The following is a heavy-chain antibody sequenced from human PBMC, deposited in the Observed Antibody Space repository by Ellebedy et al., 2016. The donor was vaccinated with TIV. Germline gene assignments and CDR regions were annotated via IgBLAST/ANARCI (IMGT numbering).Heavy chain of an antibody. Sequence: GESLKISCAASGFTLSTHRMSLVRQAPGKGLEWVASIKQDGSVQFYVNSVRGRFTISRDNAKNSLYLQMNSLRAEDTAVYYCARDMAPQQLFHGMDVWGQGTTDTVSS. CDR3: ARDMAPQQLFHGMDV. CDR2: IKQDGSVQ. CDR1: GFTLSTHR. J-gene: IGHJ6*02. D-gene: IGHD6-13*01. V-gene: IGHV3-7*01.